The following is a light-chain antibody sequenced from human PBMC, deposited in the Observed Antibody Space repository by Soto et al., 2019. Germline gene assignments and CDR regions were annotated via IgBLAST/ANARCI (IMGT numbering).Light chain of an antibody. CDR1: SSNIGAGYD. Sequence: QSVLTQSPSVSGAPGQRVTISCAGSSSNIGAGYDVHWYQHLPGTAPKLLIYDNNNRPSGVPDRFSGSKSGTSASLAITGLQAEDEADYYCQSYDSSLSAPYVFGTGTKVTVL. CDR2: DNN. V-gene: IGLV1-40*01. J-gene: IGLJ1*01. CDR3: QSYDSSLSAPYV.